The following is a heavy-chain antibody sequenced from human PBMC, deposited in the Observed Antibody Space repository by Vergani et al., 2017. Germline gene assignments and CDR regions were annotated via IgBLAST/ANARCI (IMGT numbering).Heavy chain of an antibody. J-gene: IGHJ4*02. Sequence: EVRLVQSGAEMKKPGESLKISCKGSGYSFSSYWIGWVRQMPGKGLEWMGMIYPGDSDIRYSPSFQGQVTISADRSINTVYLQWSSLQASDTAMYYCARNLVHTSTWYYFDYWGQGTLVTVSS. CDR1: GYSFSSYW. CDR2: IYPGDSDI. V-gene: IGHV5-51*01. CDR3: ARNLVHTSTWYYFDY. D-gene: IGHD1-1*01.